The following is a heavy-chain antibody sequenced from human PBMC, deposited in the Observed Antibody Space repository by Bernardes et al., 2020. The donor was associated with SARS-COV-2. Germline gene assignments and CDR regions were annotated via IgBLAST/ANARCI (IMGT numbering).Heavy chain of an antibody. Sequence: GGSLRLSCAATGFTFNNYAMNWVRQAPGKGLEWVSSISGSGLSTYYSGSVKGRFTISRDNSENTLYLQMDSLRADDAAVYYCARSDFEISGFWVYHFDHWGQGILVTVSS. CDR1: GFTFNNYA. J-gene: IGHJ4*02. CDR2: ISGSGLST. D-gene: IGHD3-22*01. V-gene: IGHV3-23*01. CDR3: ARSDFEISGFWVYHFDH.